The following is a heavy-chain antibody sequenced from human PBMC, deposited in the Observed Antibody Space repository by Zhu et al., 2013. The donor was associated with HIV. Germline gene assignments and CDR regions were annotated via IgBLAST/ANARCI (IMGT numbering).Heavy chain of an antibody. Sequence: QVQLVQSGAEVKKPGSSVKVSCKASGGTFSSYAISWVRQAPGQGLEWMGGIIPIFGTANHAQKFQGRVTITADESTSTAYMELSSLRSEDTAVYYCARRFGGVVGASVLRTYGMDVVGSKGP. J-gene: IGHJ6*02. CDR2: IIPIFGTA. V-gene: IGHV1-69*01. CDR3: ARRFGGVVGASVLRTYGMDV. D-gene: IGHD1-26*01. CDR1: GGTFSSYA.